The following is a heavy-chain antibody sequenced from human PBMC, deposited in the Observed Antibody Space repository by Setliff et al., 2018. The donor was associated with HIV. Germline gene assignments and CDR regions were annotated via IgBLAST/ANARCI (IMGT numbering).Heavy chain of an antibody. CDR3: AREELGSSYYFDY. Sequence: SGGSLRLSCAASGFTFSTYWMSWVRQAPGKGLEWVANIKQDGSEKYYVDSVKGRFTISRDNAKNSLYLQMNSLRAEGTAVYYCAREELGSSYYFDYWGQGTLVTVSS. D-gene: IGHD7-27*01. J-gene: IGHJ4*02. CDR2: IKQDGSEK. CDR1: GFTFSTYW. V-gene: IGHV3-7*03.